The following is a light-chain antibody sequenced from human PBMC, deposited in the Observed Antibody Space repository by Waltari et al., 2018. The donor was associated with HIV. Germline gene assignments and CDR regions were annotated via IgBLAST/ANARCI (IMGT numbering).Light chain of an antibody. CDR1: INNVTSAG. J-gene: IGLJ3*02. CDR2: RNN. Sequence: QAGLTQPPTVSQALRQTATLTCTGNINNVTSAGPAWLQHNQGHPPKLLSYRNNTRPSGISGRLSASRSGDTTSLTITRLQPEDEAYYYCSAWDISLNAWVFGGGTKLTVL. CDR3: SAWDISLNAWV. V-gene: IGLV10-54*01.